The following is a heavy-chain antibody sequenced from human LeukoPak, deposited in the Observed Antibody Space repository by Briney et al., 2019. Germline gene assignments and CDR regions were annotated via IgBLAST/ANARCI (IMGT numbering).Heavy chain of an antibody. CDR2: INQDGSDK. V-gene: IGHV3-7*01. D-gene: IGHD5-18*01. J-gene: IGHJ4*02. CDR1: GVSFSSYW. Sequence: PGGSLRLSCAASGVSFSSYWMSWVRQAPGKGLAWVANINQDGSDKYYVDTVKGRFTISRDKAKKSLYLQMNSLKAEDTAGYYCARDGGYSYGSDYWGQGTLVTVSS. CDR3: ARDGGYSYGSDY.